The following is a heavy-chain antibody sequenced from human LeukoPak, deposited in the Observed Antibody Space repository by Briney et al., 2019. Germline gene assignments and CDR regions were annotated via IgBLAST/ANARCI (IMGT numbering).Heavy chain of an antibody. D-gene: IGHD3-9*01. CDR1: GFTFSSYS. J-gene: IGHJ4*02. Sequence: GGSLRLSCAASGFTFSSYSMNWVRPAPGKGLEWVSSISSSSSYIYYAPSVKGRFTISRDNAKNSLYLQMNSLRAEDTAVYYCARAGPYDILSGYYFDYWGQGTLVTVSS. V-gene: IGHV3-21*01. CDR2: ISSSSSYI. CDR3: ARAGPYDILSGYYFDY.